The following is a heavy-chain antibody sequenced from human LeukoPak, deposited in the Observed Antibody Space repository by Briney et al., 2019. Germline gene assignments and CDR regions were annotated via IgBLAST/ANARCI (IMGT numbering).Heavy chain of an antibody. CDR1: GFTLGSHS. Sequence: PGGSLRLSCAASGFTLGSHSMNWVRQAPGEGLEWVSYINISGGSIYYADFVKGRFTISRDNAKNSLYLEMTGLRAEDTAVYYCARDRDSSWYVSYFDLWGRGTLVTVSS. J-gene: IGHJ2*01. CDR3: ARDRDSSWYVSYFDL. V-gene: IGHV3-48*04. D-gene: IGHD6-13*01. CDR2: INISGGSI.